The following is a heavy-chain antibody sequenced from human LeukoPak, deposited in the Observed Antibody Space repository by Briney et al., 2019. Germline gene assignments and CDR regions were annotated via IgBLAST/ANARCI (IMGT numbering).Heavy chain of an antibody. J-gene: IGHJ4*02. Sequence: GRSLRLSCAVSGFTFDDYSMHWVRRVPGKGLEGVSGINWNSDSIGYADSVKGRFTTSRDNAKNSLYLQMNSLRAEDTAFYYCAINGGGDSGYGNFDYWGQGTLVTVSS. V-gene: IGHV3-9*01. CDR2: INWNSDSI. D-gene: IGHD5-12*01. CDR1: GFTFDDYS. CDR3: AINGGGDSGYGNFDY.